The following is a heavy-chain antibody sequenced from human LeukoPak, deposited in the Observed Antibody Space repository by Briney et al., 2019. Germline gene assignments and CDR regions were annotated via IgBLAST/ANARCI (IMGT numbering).Heavy chain of an antibody. J-gene: IGHJ4*02. CDR2: IKGDGSET. D-gene: IGHD1-26*01. V-gene: IGHV3-7*01. CDR3: TRDDFSGSYCD. Sequence: GGSLRLSCAASGFTFSTYAMSWVRQAPGKGLEWVANIKGDGSETYYVDSVKGRFTISRDNTRNSLYLQMNSLRADDTATYYCTRDDFSGSYCDWGQGTLITVSS. CDR1: GFTFSTYA.